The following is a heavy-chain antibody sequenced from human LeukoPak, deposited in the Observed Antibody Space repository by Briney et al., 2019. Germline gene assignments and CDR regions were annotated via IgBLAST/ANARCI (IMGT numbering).Heavy chain of an antibody. CDR2: INHSGSA. CDR1: GGSFSGYY. Sequence: PSETLSLTCAVYGGSFSGYYWSWIRQPPGKGLEWIGEINHSGSANYNPSLKSRVTISVDTSKNQLSLKLSSVIAADTAVYYCARCQARLSWFDPWGQGTLVPVSS. V-gene: IGHV4-34*01. D-gene: IGHD6-19*01. CDR3: ARCQARLSWFDP. J-gene: IGHJ5*02.